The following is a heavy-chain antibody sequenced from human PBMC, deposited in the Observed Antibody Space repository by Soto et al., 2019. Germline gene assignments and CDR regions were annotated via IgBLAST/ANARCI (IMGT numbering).Heavy chain of an antibody. D-gene: IGHD3-9*01. CDR2: INPSGGST. CDR1: GYTFTSYY. CDR3: AREESEYDILTGLQWPYFDY. V-gene: IGHV1-46*03. J-gene: IGHJ4*02. Sequence: QVQLVQSGAEVKKPGASVKVSCKASGYTFTSYYMHWVRQAPGQGLEWMGIINPSGGSTSYAQKFQGRVTMNRDTSTSTVYMELSRLRSEDTAVYYCAREESEYDILTGLQWPYFDYWGQGTLVTVSS.